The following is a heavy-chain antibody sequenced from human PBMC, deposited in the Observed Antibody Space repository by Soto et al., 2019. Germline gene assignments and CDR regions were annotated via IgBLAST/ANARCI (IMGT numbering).Heavy chain of an antibody. D-gene: IGHD2-8*02. CDR3: ARGSASKSGHLWYFDL. Sequence: LRLSCTASGFTFDTYTMNWLRQAPGRGLEWVSSISATTTYKYYAASVEGRFTISRDNAKNSLYLQTNSLGAEDTAVYYCARGSASKSGHLWYFDLWGRGTLVTSPQ. J-gene: IGHJ2*01. V-gene: IGHV3-21*01. CDR2: ISATTTYK. CDR1: GFTFDTYT.